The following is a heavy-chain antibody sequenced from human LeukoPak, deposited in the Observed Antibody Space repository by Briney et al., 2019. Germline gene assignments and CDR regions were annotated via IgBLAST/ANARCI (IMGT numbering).Heavy chain of an antibody. J-gene: IGHJ3*02. V-gene: IGHV4-59*08. CDR3: ARNWGSFAFDI. Sequence: SETLSLTCTVSGGSINTYYWSWIRQPPGKGLEWIGNIYYRGSTNYNPSLKSRVTISVDTSKNQFSLKVRSVTAADTAVYYCARNWGSFAFDIWGQGTMVTVSS. CDR1: GGSINTYY. CDR2: IYYRGST. D-gene: IGHD7-27*01.